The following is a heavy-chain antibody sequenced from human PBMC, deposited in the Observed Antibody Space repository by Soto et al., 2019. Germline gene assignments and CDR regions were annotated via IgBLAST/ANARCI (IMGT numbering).Heavy chain of an antibody. Sequence: GASVKVSCKASGGTFSSYAISWVRQAPGQGLEWMGGIISIFGTANYAQKFQGRVTITADKSTSTAYMELSSLRSEDTAVYYCASLQRVHYFDYWGQGTLVTVSS. V-gene: IGHV1-69*06. CDR1: GGTFSSYA. CDR3: ASLQRVHYFDY. J-gene: IGHJ4*02. CDR2: IISIFGTA.